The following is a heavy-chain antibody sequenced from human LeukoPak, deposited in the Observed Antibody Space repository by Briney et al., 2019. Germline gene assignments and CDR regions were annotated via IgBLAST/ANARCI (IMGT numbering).Heavy chain of an antibody. CDR3: ARTRGYSYGTYYFDY. CDR1: GFTFSSYG. D-gene: IGHD5-18*01. J-gene: IGHJ4*02. V-gene: IGHV3-30*02. Sequence: GGSLRLPCAASGFTFSSYGMHWVRQAPGKGLEWVAFIRYDGSNKYYADSVKGRFTISRDNSKNTLYLQMNSLRAEDTAVYYCARTRGYSYGTYYFDYWGQGTLVTVSS. CDR2: IRYDGSNK.